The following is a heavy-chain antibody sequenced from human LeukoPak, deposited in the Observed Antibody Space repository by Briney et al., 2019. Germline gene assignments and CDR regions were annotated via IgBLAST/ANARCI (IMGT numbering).Heavy chain of an antibody. V-gene: IGHV4-34*01. D-gene: IGHD2-21*01. CDR2: INHTGTS. CDR1: GGSFSGYY. CDR3: ARRAFVVLMKMNYLDV. J-gene: IGHJ6*03. Sequence: PSETLSLTCGVSGGSFSGYYWSWLRQSPGKGLEWIGDINHTGTSNYNLSFKSRATISADTSKNQFSLTLSSVTAADTAVYYCARRAFVVLMKMNYLDVWDRGTTVIVSS.